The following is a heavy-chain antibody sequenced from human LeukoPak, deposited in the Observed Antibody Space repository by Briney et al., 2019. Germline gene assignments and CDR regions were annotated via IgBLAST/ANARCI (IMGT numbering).Heavy chain of an antibody. CDR1: GFSFSKYA. V-gene: IGHV3-23*01. D-gene: IGHD4-17*01. Sequence: PGGSLRLSCAASGFSFSKYAMNWIRQAPGKGLEWVSAMSGSGGNTYYADSVKGRFTISRDNSKNTLYLQMNSLRAEDTAVYYCAKVGYGTTVITAFYYYGMDVWGQGTTVTVSS. CDR2: MSGSGGNT. J-gene: IGHJ6*02. CDR3: AKVGYGTTVITAFYYYGMDV.